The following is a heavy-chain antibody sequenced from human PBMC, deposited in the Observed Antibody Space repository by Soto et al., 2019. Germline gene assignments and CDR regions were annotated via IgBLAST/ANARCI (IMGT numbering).Heavy chain of an antibody. V-gene: IGHV5-51*01. J-gene: IGHJ4*02. Sequence: PGESLKISCKGSGYSFTSYWIGWVRQMPGKGLEWMGIIYPGDSDTRYSPSFQGQVTISADKSISTAYLQWSSLKASDTAMYYCARHHFSAIYSNSPFDYWGQGTLVTVSS. CDR1: GYSFTSYW. D-gene: IGHD4-4*01. CDR3: ARHHFSAIYSNSPFDY. CDR2: IYPGDSDT.